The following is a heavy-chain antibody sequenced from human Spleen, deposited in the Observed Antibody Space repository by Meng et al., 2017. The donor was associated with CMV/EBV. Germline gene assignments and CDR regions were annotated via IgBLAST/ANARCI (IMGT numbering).Heavy chain of an antibody. Sequence: GSLRLSCAASGFTFSGYAMTWVRQTPGKGLEWVGNIYYSGSTYFNPSLKSRVAMSLDTSKIHFSLKLSSVTAADTAVYYCARFALAFDIWGQGTMVTVSS. CDR1: GFTFSGYA. CDR3: ARFALAFDI. J-gene: IGHJ3*02. V-gene: IGHV4-38-2*01. CDR2: IYYSGST.